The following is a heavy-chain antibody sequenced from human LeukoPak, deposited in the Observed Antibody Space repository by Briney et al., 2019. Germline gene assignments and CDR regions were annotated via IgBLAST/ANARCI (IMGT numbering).Heavy chain of an antibody. CDR1: GFTFSSYE. D-gene: IGHD6-19*01. V-gene: IGHV3-48*03. CDR2: ISSSGSTI. J-gene: IGHJ6*03. Sequence: GGSLRLSCAASGFTFSSYEMNWVRQAPGKGLEWVSYISSSGSTIYYADSVKGRFTIYRDNAKNSLYLQMNSLRAEDTAVYYCARADSSGWLSVGYYMDVWGKGTTVTDSS. CDR3: ARADSSGWLSVGYYMDV.